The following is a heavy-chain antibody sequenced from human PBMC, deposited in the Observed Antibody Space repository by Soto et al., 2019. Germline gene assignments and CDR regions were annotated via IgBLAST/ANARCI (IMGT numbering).Heavy chain of an antibody. CDR3: ARQVVVVAATRGDYYYYMDV. V-gene: IGHV1-18*01. Sequence: QVQLVQSGAEVKKPGASVKVSCKASGYTFTSYGISWVRQAPGQGLEWMGWISAYNGNTNYAQKLHGRVTMTTDKSTSTAYREMRRLRSDDTAVYYCARQVVVVAATRGDYYYYMDVWGKGTTVTGSS. CDR2: ISAYNGNT. CDR1: GYTFTSYG. J-gene: IGHJ6*03. D-gene: IGHD2-15*01.